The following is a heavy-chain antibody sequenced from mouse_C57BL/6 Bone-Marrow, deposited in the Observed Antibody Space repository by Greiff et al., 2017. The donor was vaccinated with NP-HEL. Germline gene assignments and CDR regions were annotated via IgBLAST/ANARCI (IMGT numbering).Heavy chain of an antibody. J-gene: IGHJ2*01. CDR3: TGLTGTKGY. V-gene: IGHV1-15*01. Sequence: QVQLQQSGAELVRPGASVALSCKASGYTFTDYEMHWVKQTPVHGLEWIGAIDPETGGTAYNQKFKGKAILTADKSSSTAYMELRSLTSEDSAVYYCTGLTGTKGYWGQGTTLTVSS. CDR2: IDPETGGT. D-gene: IGHD4-1*01. CDR1: GYTFTDYE.